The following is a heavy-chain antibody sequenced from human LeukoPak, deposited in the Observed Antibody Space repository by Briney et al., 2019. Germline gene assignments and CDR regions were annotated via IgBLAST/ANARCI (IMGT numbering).Heavy chain of an antibody. CDR2: ISAQHGQT. J-gene: IGHJ4*02. CDR3: ARDKADYGDYYGISDY. Sequence: ASVKVSCKTSGYSENFYGITWVRQVAGQGLEWMGWISAQHGQTEYAPNSQDRVTMTTDTSTSTAYMELRSLRSDDTAVYYCARDKADYGDYYGISDYWGQGTLVTVSS. CDR1: GYSENFYG. V-gene: IGHV1-18*01. D-gene: IGHD4-17*01.